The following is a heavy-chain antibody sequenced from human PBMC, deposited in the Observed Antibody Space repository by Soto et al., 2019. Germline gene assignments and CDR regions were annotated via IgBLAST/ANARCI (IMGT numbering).Heavy chain of an antibody. CDR1: GFTFRSYA. Sequence: SCAASGFTFRSYAMSWVRQAPGKGLEWVSVIGGSGGSIYYADSAGRFTISRDNSKNTLYLQMSSLRAEDTAVYYCARDASNGLFDYWGQGTLVTVSS. CDR2: IGGSGGSI. CDR3: ARDASNGLFDY. D-gene: IGHD2-2*01. V-gene: IGHV3-23*01. J-gene: IGHJ4*02.